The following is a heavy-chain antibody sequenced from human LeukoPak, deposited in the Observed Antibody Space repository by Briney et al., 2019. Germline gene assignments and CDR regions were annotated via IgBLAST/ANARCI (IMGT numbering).Heavy chain of an antibody. CDR1: AGSISSYY. D-gene: IGHD3-16*01. Sequence: SETLSLTCTVSAGSISSYYWSWIRQPPGKGLEWIGYIYDSGTSNYNPSLKNRVTTSIDTSKNQFSLKLSSVTAADTAVYYCARHWGYDAFDIWGQGTMVTVSS. CDR3: ARHWGYDAFDI. J-gene: IGHJ3*02. CDR2: IYDSGTS. V-gene: IGHV4-59*08.